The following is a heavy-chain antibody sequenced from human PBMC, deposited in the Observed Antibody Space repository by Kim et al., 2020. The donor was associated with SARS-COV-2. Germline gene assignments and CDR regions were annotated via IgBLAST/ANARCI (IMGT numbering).Heavy chain of an antibody. CDR1: GGSISSYY. Sequence: SETLSLTCTVSGGSISSYYWSWIRQPPGKGLEWIGYIYYSGSTNYNPSLKSRVTISVDTSKNQFSLKLSSVTAADTAVYYCARLYTIPDYSNYVGIYYYYGMDVWCQGTTVTVSS. D-gene: IGHD4-4*01. CDR3: ARLYTIPDYSNYVGIYYYYGMDV. V-gene: IGHV4-59*08. J-gene: IGHJ6*02. CDR2: IYYSGST.